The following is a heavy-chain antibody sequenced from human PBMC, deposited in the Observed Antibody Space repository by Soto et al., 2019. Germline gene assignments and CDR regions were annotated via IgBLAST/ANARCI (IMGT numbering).Heavy chain of an antibody. D-gene: IGHD6-13*01. V-gene: IGHV3-48*03. CDR2: ISSSGTTI. CDR3: VRVGGAAAGPGDY. Sequence: EVQLVESGGGLVQPGGSLRLSCVASEFTFSNYEMNWVRQAPGKGLEWVSYISSSGTTIYYTDSVKGRFTISRDNAKKSLYLQMNSLRAEDTAVYYCVRVGGAAAGPGDYWGQGTLVTVSS. CDR1: EFTFSNYE. J-gene: IGHJ4*02.